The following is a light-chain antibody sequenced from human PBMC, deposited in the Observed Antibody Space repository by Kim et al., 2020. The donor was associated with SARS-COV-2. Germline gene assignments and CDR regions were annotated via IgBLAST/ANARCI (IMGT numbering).Light chain of an antibody. Sequence: SPGERATLSCRASQSVRNRYIAWYQQKRGQTPRLLIYGATTRATGIADRFSGSGSGTDFTLTVSRLEPEDFAVYYCQQYDSSPWTFGQGTKVDIK. V-gene: IGKV3-20*01. CDR1: QSVRNRY. CDR3: QQYDSSPWT. J-gene: IGKJ1*01. CDR2: GAT.